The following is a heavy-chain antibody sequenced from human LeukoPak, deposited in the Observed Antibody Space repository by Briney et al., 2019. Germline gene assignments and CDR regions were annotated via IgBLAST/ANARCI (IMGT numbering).Heavy chain of an antibody. V-gene: IGHV3-7*04. D-gene: IGHD3-9*01. CDR2: IKQDGSEK. J-gene: IGHJ4*02. CDR3: ARDRVRYFGWPLSDY. CDR1: GFTFSSYW. Sequence: PGGSLRLSCAASGFTFSSYWMSWVRQAPGKGLEWVANIKQDGSEKYYVDSVKGRFTISRDNAKNSLYLQMNSLRAEDTAVYYCARDRVRYFGWPLSDYWGQGTLVTVSS.